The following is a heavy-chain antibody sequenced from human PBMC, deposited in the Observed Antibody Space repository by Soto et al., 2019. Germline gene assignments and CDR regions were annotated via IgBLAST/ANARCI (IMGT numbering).Heavy chain of an antibody. J-gene: IGHJ6*02. D-gene: IGHD1-1*01. Sequence: PGGSLRLSCAASGFTFSSYAMHWVRQAPGKGLEWVAVISYDGSNKYYADSVKGRFTISRDNSKNTLYLKMSSLRAEDTAVYYCSRDRLRYNWNDFPYYYYGMDVWGQGTTVTVSS. CDR3: SRDRLRYNWNDFPYYYYGMDV. CDR1: GFTFSSYA. CDR2: ISYDGSNK. V-gene: IGHV3-30-3*01.